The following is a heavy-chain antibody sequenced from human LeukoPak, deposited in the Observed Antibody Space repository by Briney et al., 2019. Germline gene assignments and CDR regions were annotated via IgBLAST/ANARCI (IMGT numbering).Heavy chain of an antibody. V-gene: IGHV1-69*04. Sequence: ASVKVSCKAAGGTFSSYAISWVRQAPGQGLEWMGRIIPILGIAIYAQKFQGRGTISADKSTSTAYMELSSLRSEDTAVYYCARDHKYSSSTDYFDYWGQGALVTVSS. J-gene: IGHJ4*02. CDR2: IIPILGIA. CDR3: ARDHKYSSSTDYFDY. D-gene: IGHD6-6*01. CDR1: GGTFSSYA.